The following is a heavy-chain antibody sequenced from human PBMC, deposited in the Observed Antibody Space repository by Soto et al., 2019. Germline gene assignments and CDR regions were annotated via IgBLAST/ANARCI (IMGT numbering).Heavy chain of an antibody. CDR2: ISADNGNT. Sequence: QVHPVQSGAEVKKPGASVKVSCKASGYTFTSYGIAWVRQAPGQGLEWVGWISADNGNTNFAQKFQGRVTMTTDTSTDTAYMELRSLRSDDTAVYYCARRYCSSNSCYLHWFDPWGQGTLVTVSS. V-gene: IGHV1-18*01. D-gene: IGHD2-2*01. CDR3: ARRYCSSNSCYLHWFDP. CDR1: GYTFTSYG. J-gene: IGHJ5*02.